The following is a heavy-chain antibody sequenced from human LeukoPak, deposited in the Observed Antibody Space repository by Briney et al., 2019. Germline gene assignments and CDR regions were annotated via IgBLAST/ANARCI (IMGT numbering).Heavy chain of an antibody. J-gene: IGHJ4*02. V-gene: IGHV4-59*01. D-gene: IGHD5-12*01. CDR2: IYNSGST. CDR3: ARGYRGYDWVFEH. CDR1: GGSISSYY. Sequence: SETLSLTCTVSGGSISSYYWSWIRQPPGKGLEWIGYIYNSGSTNYNPSLKSRVTISVDTSKNQFSLKLNSVTAADTAVYYCARGYRGYDWVFEHWGQGTLVTVSS.